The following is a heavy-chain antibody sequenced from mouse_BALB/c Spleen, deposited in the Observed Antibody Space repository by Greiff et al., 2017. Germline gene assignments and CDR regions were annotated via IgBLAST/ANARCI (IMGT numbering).Heavy chain of an antibody. Sequence: EVQLVESGPGLVKPSQSLSLTCSVTGYSITSGYYWNWIRQFPGNKLEWMGYISYDGSNNYNPSLKNRIAINRDTSKNQFFLKLNSVTTEDTATYYCARVPYYGSSSWYFDVWGAGTTVTVSS. CDR3: ARVPYYGSSSWYFDV. J-gene: IGHJ1*01. D-gene: IGHD1-1*01. CDR1: GYSITSGYY. CDR2: ISYDGSN. V-gene: IGHV3-6*02.